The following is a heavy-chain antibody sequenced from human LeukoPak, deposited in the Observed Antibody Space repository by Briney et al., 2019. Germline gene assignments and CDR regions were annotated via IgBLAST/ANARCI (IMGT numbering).Heavy chain of an antibody. V-gene: IGHV1-2*04. CDR2: INPNSGGT. CDR1: GYTFTGYY. D-gene: IGHD5-18*01. CDR3: ARDLGGYSYVFDY. Sequence: ASVKVSCKASGYTFTGYYMHWVRQVPGQGLEWMGWINPNSGGTNYAQKFQGWVTMTRDTSISTAYMELSRLRSDDTAVYYCARDLGGYSYVFDYWGQGTLVTVSP. J-gene: IGHJ4*02.